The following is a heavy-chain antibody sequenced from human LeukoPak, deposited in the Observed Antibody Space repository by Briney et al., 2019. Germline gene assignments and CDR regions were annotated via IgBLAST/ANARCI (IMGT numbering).Heavy chain of an antibody. CDR3: AKSSSSSLGPFDY. D-gene: IGHD6-6*01. CDR2: MWYDGSNK. V-gene: IGHV3-33*06. J-gene: IGHJ4*02. CDR1: GFTFSTYG. Sequence: GGSLRLSCAASGFTFSTYGMNWVRQAPGKGLEWVALMWYDGSNKYYPDSVKGRFTISRDSSKNTLYLQMNSLRAEDTAVYYCAKSSSSSLGPFDYWGQGTLVTVSS.